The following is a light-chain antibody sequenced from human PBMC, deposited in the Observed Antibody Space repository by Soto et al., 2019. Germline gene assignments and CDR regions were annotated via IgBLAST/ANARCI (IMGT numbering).Light chain of an antibody. CDR1: HDLGTK. J-gene: IGKJ4*01. CDR3: QQYITWPPVT. V-gene: IGKV3D-15*01. Sequence: EIVMTQSPATLSVSPGESATLSCRASHDLGTKLAWYQQKPGQAPRLLIFDASIRATGIPAKFSGSGSGTDFTLTISSLQTEDFAVYYCQQYITWPPVTFGGGTRVDIK. CDR2: DAS.